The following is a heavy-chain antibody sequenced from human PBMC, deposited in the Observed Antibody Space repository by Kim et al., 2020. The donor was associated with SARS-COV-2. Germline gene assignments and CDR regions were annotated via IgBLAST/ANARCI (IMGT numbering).Heavy chain of an antibody. V-gene: IGHV4-31*03. CDR3: AREKTAGTHTYYYYGMDV. D-gene: IGHD1-1*01. J-gene: IGHJ6*02. CDR1: GGSISSGGYY. Sequence: SETLSLTCTVSGGSISSGGYYWSWIRQHPGKGLEWIGYIYYSGSTYYNPSLKSRVTISVDTSKNQFSLKLSSVTAADTAVYYCAREKTAGTHTYYYYGMDVWGQGTTVTVSS. CDR2: IYYSGST.